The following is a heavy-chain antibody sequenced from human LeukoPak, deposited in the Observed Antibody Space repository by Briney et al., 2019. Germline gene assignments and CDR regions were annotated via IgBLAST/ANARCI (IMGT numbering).Heavy chain of an antibody. D-gene: IGHD3-10*01. Sequence: PGGSLRLSCAASGFTFSSYAMSWVRQAPGKGLEWVSAISGSGGSTYYADSVKGRFTISRDNSKNTLYLQMNSLRAEDTAVYYCAKVGSGFGPFSYGMDVWGQGTTVTVSS. V-gene: IGHV3-23*01. CDR3: AKVGSGFGPFSYGMDV. J-gene: IGHJ6*02. CDR1: GFTFSSYA. CDR2: ISGSGGST.